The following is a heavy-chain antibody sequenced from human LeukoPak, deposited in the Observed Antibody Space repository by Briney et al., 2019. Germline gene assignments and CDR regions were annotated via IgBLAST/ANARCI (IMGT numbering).Heavy chain of an antibody. V-gene: IGHV3-74*03. CDR2: IDNDGHGI. Sequence: GGSLRLSCAASGFTFSGYWMHWVRQGPEKGLELVSRIDNDGHGILYADSVKGRFTTSRDDAKNTLYLQMNSLRFEDTAVYYCATGGGWVPSFGVVTHIDVWGKGTTVTVSS. J-gene: IGHJ6*03. D-gene: IGHD3-3*01. CDR1: GFTFSGYW. CDR3: ATGGGWVPSFGVVTHIDV.